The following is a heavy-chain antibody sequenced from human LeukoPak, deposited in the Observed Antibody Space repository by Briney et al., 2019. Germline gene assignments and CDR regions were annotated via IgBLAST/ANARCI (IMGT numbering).Heavy chain of an antibody. CDR2: ISAYNGNT. Sequence: ASVKVSCKASGYTFTSYGISWVRQAPGQGLEWMGWISAYNGNTNYAQKFQGRVTITRDTSASTAYMELSSLRSEDTAVYYCARPKGGYDYVWGSYRSYYFDYWGQGTLVTVSS. J-gene: IGHJ4*02. CDR3: ARPKGGYDYVWGSYRSYYFDY. V-gene: IGHV1-18*01. D-gene: IGHD3-16*02. CDR1: GYTFTSYG.